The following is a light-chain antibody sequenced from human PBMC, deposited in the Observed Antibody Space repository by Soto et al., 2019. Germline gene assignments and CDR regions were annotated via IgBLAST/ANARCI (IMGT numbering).Light chain of an antibody. CDR1: QSVSNC. J-gene: IGKJ1*01. CDR3: QQYSTYSGT. Sequence: VSQSVSNCLAWYQHSXGKAPEVLIYVASXLKSGVPPRFRGSGFGTEFSLTISGLQTDDSATYYCQQYSTYSGTFCHGSNVAIK. CDR2: VAS. V-gene: IGKV1-5*01.